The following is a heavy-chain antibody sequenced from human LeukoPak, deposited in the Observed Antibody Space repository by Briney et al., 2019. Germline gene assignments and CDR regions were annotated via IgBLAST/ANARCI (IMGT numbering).Heavy chain of an antibody. CDR3: ARDTGVRGVTYYFDY. CDR2: IYHSGST. CDR1: GYSISSGYY. Sequence: SETLSLTCTVSGYSISSGYYWGWIRQPPGKGLEWIGSIYHSGSTYYNPSLKSRVTTSVDTSKNQFSLKLSSVTAADTAVYYCARDTGVRGVTYYFDYWGQGTLVTVSS. J-gene: IGHJ4*02. D-gene: IGHD3-10*01. V-gene: IGHV4-38-2*02.